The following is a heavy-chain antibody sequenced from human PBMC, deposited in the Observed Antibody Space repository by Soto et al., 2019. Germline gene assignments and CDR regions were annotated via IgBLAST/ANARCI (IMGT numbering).Heavy chain of an antibody. D-gene: IGHD1-26*01. V-gene: IGHV3-74*01. CDR3: ARVPRVAASRAYFDY. CDR2: INSDGSST. Sequence: GGSLRLSCAASGFTFSSYWMHWVRQAPGKGLVWVSRINSDGSSTSYADSVKGRFTISRDNAKNTLYLQMNSLRAEDTAVYYCARVPRVAASRAYFDYWDQGTLVNVSS. J-gene: IGHJ4*02. CDR1: GFTFSSYW.